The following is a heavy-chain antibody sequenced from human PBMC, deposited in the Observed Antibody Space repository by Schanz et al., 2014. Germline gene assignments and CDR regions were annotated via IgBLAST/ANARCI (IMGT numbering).Heavy chain of an antibody. CDR3: AKDVSASRYGMDV. J-gene: IGHJ6*02. V-gene: IGHV3-53*01. Sequence: EVQLVESGGGLFQPGGSLSLSCVASGFTVSSNYMSWVRQAPGKGLEWVSVIYSDGRTYYGDSVKDRFTVSRDNSKNTVYLQMNSLRAEDTAVYYCAKDVSASRYGMDVWGLGTTVIVSS. CDR1: GFTVSSNY. CDR2: IYSDGRT. D-gene: IGHD2-2*01.